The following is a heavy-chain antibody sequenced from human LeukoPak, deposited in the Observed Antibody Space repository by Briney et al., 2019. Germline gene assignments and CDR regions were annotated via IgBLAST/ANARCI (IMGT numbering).Heavy chain of an antibody. D-gene: IGHD2/OR15-2a*01. CDR3: ARGLIEGFYYYYYMDV. CDR2: ISAYNGNT. CDR1: GYTCTSYG. V-gene: IGHV1-18*01. J-gene: IGHJ6*03. Sequence: GASVKVSCKASGYTCTSYGISWVRQAPGQGLEWMGWISAYNGNTNDAQKLQGRVTMTTDTSTSTAYMELRSLRSDDTAVYYCARGLIEGFYYYYYMDVWGKGTTVTVSS.